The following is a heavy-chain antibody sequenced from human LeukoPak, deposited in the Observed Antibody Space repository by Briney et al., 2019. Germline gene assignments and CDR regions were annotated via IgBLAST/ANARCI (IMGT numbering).Heavy chain of an antibody. D-gene: IGHD3-10*01. Sequence: SETLSLTCTVSGGSISSSSYYWGWIRQPPGRGLEWIGGIYYSGSTYYNPSLKSRVTISVDTSKNQFSLKVTSVTAADTAVYYCARAGPGYYASGNYENWFDPWGQGTLVTVSS. V-gene: IGHV4-39*07. CDR3: ARAGPGYYASGNYENWFDP. CDR1: GGSISSSSYY. CDR2: IYYSGST. J-gene: IGHJ5*02.